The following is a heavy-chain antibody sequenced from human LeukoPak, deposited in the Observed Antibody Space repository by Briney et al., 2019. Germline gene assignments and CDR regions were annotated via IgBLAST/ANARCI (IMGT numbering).Heavy chain of an antibody. Sequence: GGALRLSCAASGFTFSSYLMSWLRQAPGKGLEWVANIKQDGSEKYYVDSVKGRFTISRDNAKNSLYLQMNSLRAEDTAVYYCARDLRFGELSPSGYWGQGTLVTVSS. CDR2: IKQDGSEK. CDR1: GFTFSSYL. V-gene: IGHV3-7*01. D-gene: IGHD3-10*01. CDR3: ARDLRFGELSPSGY. J-gene: IGHJ4*02.